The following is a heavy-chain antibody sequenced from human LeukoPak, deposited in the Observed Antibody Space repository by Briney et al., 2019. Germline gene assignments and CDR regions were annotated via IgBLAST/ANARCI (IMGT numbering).Heavy chain of an antibody. CDR3: ARVSPYWYSVSFNYYYYGMDV. Sequence: PGGSLSLSCAASGFTFSSYAMHWVRQAPGKGLEYVSAISSNGGSTYYANSVKGRFTISRDNSKNTLYLQMGSLRAEDMAVYYCARVSPYWYSVSFNYYYYGMDVWGQGTTVTVSS. CDR1: GFTFSSYA. J-gene: IGHJ6*02. D-gene: IGHD1-26*01. CDR2: ISSNGGST. V-gene: IGHV3-64*01.